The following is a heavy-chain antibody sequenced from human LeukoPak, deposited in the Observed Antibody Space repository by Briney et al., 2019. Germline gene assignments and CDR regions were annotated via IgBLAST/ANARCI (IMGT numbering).Heavy chain of an antibody. CDR2: IKQDGSEK. CDR3: ARYGNGAWLAHYSFDI. V-gene: IGHV3-7*01. Sequence: PGGSLRLSCAASGFTFSCYWMSWVRQAPGKGLEWVANIKQDGSEKYYVDSVKGRFAISRDNAKNSLYLQMNSLRAEDTAVYYCARYGNGAWLAHYSFDIWGQGTMVTVSP. J-gene: IGHJ3*02. CDR1: GFTFSCYW. D-gene: IGHD6-19*01.